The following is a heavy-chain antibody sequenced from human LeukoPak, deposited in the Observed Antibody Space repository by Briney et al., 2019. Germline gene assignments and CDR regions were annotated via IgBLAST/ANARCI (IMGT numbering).Heavy chain of an antibody. CDR2: IYPGDSDT. V-gene: IGHV5-51*01. D-gene: IGHD4-11*01. Sequence: GESLKISCKGSGYSFTSYWIGWVRQMPGKGLEWMGIIYPGDSDTRYSPSFQGQVTISADKSISTAYLQWSGLKASDTAMYYCARRAGLQYRQMDYWGQGTLVTVSS. CDR3: ARRAGLQYRQMDY. J-gene: IGHJ4*02. CDR1: GYSFTSYW.